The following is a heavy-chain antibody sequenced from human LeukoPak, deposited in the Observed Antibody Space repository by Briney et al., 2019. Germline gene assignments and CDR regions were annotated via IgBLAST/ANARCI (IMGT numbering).Heavy chain of an antibody. D-gene: IGHD6-19*01. CDR3: VRQGYSSGYDY. V-gene: IGHV3-64D*09. J-gene: IGHJ4*02. Sequence: GGSLRLSCSASGLTFSNYAMHWVRQAPGKGLEYVSAISSNGGRTYYADSVKGRFTISRENSKNTLYLQMSSLRAEDTAVYYCVRQGYSSGYDYWGQGSLVTVSS. CDR2: ISSNGGRT. CDR1: GLTFSNYA.